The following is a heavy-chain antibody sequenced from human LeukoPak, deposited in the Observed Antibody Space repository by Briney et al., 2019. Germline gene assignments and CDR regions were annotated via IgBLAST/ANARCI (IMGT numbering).Heavy chain of an antibody. Sequence: PSQTLSLTCTVSGGSISSGGYYWSWIRQPPGKGLEWIGEINHSGSTNYNPSLKSRVTISVDTSKNQFSLKLSSVTAADTAVYYCARGRGAAILGGTRWFDPWGQGTLVTVSS. V-gene: IGHV4-30-2*01. D-gene: IGHD5-24*01. CDR1: GGSISSGGYY. CDR3: ARGRGAAILGGTRWFDP. CDR2: INHSGST. J-gene: IGHJ5*02.